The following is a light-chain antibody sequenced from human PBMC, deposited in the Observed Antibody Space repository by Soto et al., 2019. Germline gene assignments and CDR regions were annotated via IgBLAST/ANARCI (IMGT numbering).Light chain of an antibody. Sequence: QSALTQPASVSGSPGQSITISCPGTSSDIGSYNYVSWYQQHPGKAPRLMMFDVVSRPSGVSSRFSGSKSGSTASLTISGLQPQDEADYYCSSFSNSSTLVFGTGTKLTVL. J-gene: IGLJ1*01. CDR2: DVV. V-gene: IGLV2-14*03. CDR1: SSDIGSYNY. CDR3: SSFSNSSTLV.